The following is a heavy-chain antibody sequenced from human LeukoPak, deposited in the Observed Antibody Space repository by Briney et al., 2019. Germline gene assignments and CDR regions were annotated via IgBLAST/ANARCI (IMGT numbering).Heavy chain of an antibody. D-gene: IGHD2-2*01. J-gene: IGHJ5*02. CDR3: ARDLFACSSTSCYHETFDP. CDR2: ISAYNGNT. CDR1: GYTFTSYG. Sequence: GASVKVSCKASGYTFTSYGISWVRQAPGQGLEWMGWISAYNGNTNYAQKLQGRVTMTTDTSTSTAYMELRSLRSDDTAVYYCARDLFACSSTSCYHETFDPRGQGTLVTVSS. V-gene: IGHV1-18*01.